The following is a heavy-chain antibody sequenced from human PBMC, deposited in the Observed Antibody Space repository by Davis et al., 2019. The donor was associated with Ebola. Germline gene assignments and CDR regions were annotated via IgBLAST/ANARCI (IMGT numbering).Heavy chain of an antibody. CDR1: DASISGHY. CDR2: ISGSGRT. Sequence: PGGSLRLSCTVSDASISGHYWNWFRQPPGKGLEWIGFISGSGRTSYNPSLTSRITISADTSKNQFSLNLRSVTAADTAVYFCARDRWSCSGGRCIYFGLDVWGQGTTVTVSS. J-gene: IGHJ6*02. V-gene: IGHV4-59*11. CDR3: ARDRWSCSGGRCIYFGLDV. D-gene: IGHD2-15*01.